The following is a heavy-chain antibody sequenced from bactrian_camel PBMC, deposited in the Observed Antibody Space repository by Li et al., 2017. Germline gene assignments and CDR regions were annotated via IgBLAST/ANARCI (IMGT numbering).Heavy chain of an antibody. CDR1: GSLDSRPT. J-gene: IGHJ4*01. V-gene: IGHV3S53*01. D-gene: IGHD4*01. Sequence: VQLVESGGGSVKAGGSLRLSCVASGSLDSRPTIRMAWFRQAPGKEREGIAGYTDYIVEAYADSVKGRFTISQDRAKNTVYLQMDNLKPEDTAMYYCAAEDPLLSSGGRCSDFLRIPKYNDYGQGTQVTVS. CDR2: YTDYIVE.